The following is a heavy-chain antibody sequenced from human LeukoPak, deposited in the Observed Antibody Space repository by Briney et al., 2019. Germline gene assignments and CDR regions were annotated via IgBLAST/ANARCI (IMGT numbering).Heavy chain of an antibody. D-gene: IGHD3-10*01. Sequence: GGSLRLSCAASGFTSSGCSMNWVRQAPGKGLEWVSFISSSSSYIHYADSVKGRFTISRDNSKNTLYLQMNSLRAEDTAVYYCAKVVYGSGSYYWGQGTLVTVSS. J-gene: IGHJ4*02. CDR3: AKVVYGSGSYY. CDR1: GFTSSGCS. V-gene: IGHV3-21*01. CDR2: ISSSSSYI.